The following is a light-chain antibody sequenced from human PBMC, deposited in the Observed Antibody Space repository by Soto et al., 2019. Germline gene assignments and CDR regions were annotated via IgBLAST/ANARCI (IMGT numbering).Light chain of an antibody. J-gene: IGKJ2*01. Sequence: ESGLIQSPATVSLSPGERGTLSCRASQSVSRSCLAWYQQKPGLAPRLLIYDASSRATGIPDRFSGSGSGTDFTLTISRLEPEDFAVYYCQQYGSSPYTFGQGTKLEIK. V-gene: IGKV3D-20*01. CDR2: DAS. CDR1: QSVSRSC. CDR3: QQYGSSPYT.